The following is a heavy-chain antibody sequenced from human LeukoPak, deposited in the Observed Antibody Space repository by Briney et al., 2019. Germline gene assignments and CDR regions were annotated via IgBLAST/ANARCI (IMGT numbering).Heavy chain of an antibody. CDR1: GGSFSGYY. Sequence: SETLSLTCAVYGGSFSGYYWSWIRQPPGKGLEWIGEINHSGSTNYNPSLKSRVTISVDTSKNQFSLKLSSVTAADTAVYYCARDPILAEVAMDVWGQGTTVTVSS. CDR2: INHSGST. V-gene: IGHV4-34*01. D-gene: IGHD2-15*01. J-gene: IGHJ6*02. CDR3: ARDPILAEVAMDV.